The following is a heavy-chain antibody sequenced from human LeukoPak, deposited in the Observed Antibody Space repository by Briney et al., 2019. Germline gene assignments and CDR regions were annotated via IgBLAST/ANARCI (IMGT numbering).Heavy chain of an antibody. CDR1: GFIFDDYA. Sequence: GGSLRLSCAASGFIFDDYAMHWVRQAPGKGLEWVSGISWNSGTIGYADSVKGRFTISRDNSKNALYLQMNSLRAEDTAVYYCARALPVVVVAATGPPGNWGQGTLVTVSS. V-gene: IGHV3-9*01. CDR3: ARALPVVVVAATGPPGN. CDR2: ISWNSGTI. J-gene: IGHJ4*02. D-gene: IGHD2-15*01.